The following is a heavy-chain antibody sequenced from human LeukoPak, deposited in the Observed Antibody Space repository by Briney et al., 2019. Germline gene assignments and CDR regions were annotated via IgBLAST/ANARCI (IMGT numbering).Heavy chain of an antibody. V-gene: IGHV1-69*13. CDR1: GGTFSSYV. CDR2: IIPIFGTA. J-gene: IGHJ6*03. Sequence: SVKVSCKASGGTFSSYVISWVRQAPGQGLGWMGGIIPIFGTANYAQKFQGRVTITADESTSTAYMELSSLRSEDTAVYYCARGTGARTVTTGYYYYYMDVWGKGTTVTVSS. D-gene: IGHD4-17*01. CDR3: ARGTGARTVTTGYYYYYMDV.